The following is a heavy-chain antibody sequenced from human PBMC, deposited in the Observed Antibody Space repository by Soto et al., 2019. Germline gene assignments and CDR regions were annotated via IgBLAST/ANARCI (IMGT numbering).Heavy chain of an antibody. Sequence: GGSLRLSCAASGFTFSSYAMSWVRQAPGKGLEWVSAISCSGGSTYYADSVKGRFTISRDNSKNTLYLQMNSLRAEDTAVYYCAKGPSSTNYYYYMDVWGKGTTVTVSS. J-gene: IGHJ6*03. D-gene: IGHD2-2*01. V-gene: IGHV3-23*01. CDR1: GFTFSSYA. CDR2: ISCSGGST. CDR3: AKGPSSTNYYYYMDV.